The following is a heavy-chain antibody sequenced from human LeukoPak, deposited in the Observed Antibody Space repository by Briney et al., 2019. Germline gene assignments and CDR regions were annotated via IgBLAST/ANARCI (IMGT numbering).Heavy chain of an antibody. CDR2: INHSGST. CDR1: GGSFSGYY. Sequence: SETLSLTCAVYGGSFSGYYWSWIRQPPGKGLEWIGEINHSGSTNYNPSLKSRVTISVDTSKNQLSLKLSSVTAADTAVYYCAVGYCSGGSCPQHFDYWGQGTLVTVSS. J-gene: IGHJ4*02. V-gene: IGHV4-34*01. D-gene: IGHD2-15*01. CDR3: AVGYCSGGSCPQHFDY.